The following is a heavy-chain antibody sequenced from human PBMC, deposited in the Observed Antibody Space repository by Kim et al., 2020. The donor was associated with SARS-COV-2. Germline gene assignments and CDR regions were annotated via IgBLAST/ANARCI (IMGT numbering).Heavy chain of an antibody. CDR2: IRTKGGSYAT. J-gene: IGHJ6*02. Sequence: GGSLRLSCAASGFSFSGSNIHWVRQASGKGLEWVARIRTKGGSYATAYAASVKGRFIISRDDSKNTAYLQMDSLKTEDTARYYCTAPKDVWGQGTTVTVSS. CDR1: GFSFSGSN. CDR3: TAPKDV. V-gene: IGHV3-73*01.